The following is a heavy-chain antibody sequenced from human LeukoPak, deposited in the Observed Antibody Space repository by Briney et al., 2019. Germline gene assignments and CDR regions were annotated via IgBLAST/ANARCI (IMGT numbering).Heavy chain of an antibody. D-gene: IGHD1-14*01. V-gene: IGHV1-18*01. Sequence: ASVKVSCKTSGYTFTSYGISWVRQAPGQGLEWMGWINTYNANPNYAQNLQGRVTMSTDTSAGTAYMELRSLRSDDTAVYYCAREGAGTYYFDCWGQGTLVTVSS. CDR1: GYTFTSYG. J-gene: IGHJ4*02. CDR3: AREGAGTYYFDC. CDR2: INTYNANP.